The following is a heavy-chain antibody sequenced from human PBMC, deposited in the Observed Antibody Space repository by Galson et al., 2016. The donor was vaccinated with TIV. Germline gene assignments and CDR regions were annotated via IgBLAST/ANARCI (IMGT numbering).Heavy chain of an antibody. J-gene: IGHJ4*02. CDR2: ISASGDDT. CDR1: GFRFNSFGTYG. CDR3: AKVRLLDGDYRDY. V-gene: IGHV3-23*01. D-gene: IGHD4-17*01. Sequence: SLRLSCAASGFRFNSFGTYGMNWVRQAPGKGLEWVSGISASGDDTYYADSVRGRFTVSRDNSENTLYLQMDSLRAEDTAVYYCAKVRLLDGDYRDYRGQGTLVIVSS.